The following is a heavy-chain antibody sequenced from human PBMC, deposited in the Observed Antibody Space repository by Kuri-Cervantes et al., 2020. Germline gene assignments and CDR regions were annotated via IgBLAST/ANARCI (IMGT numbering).Heavy chain of an antibody. CDR1: GFTFSSYA. Sequence: GGSLRLSCAASGFTFSSYAMHWVRQAPGKGLEWVAVISYDGSNKYYADSVKGRFTISRDNAKNSLYLQMNSLRAEDTAVYYCARDPGGYSYGPLNFDYWGQGTLVTVSS. V-gene: IGHV3-30-3*01. CDR3: ARDPGGYSYGPLNFDY. D-gene: IGHD5-18*01. J-gene: IGHJ4*02. CDR2: ISYDGSNK.